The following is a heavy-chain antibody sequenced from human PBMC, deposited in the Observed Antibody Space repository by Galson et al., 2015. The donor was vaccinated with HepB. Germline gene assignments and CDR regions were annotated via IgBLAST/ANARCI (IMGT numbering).Heavy chain of an antibody. CDR2: ISYDGSNK. V-gene: IGHV3-30*18. CDR1: GFTFSSYG. D-gene: IGHD3-3*01. J-gene: IGHJ6*02. CDR3: ANIAGITIFGVVIPDYYGMDV. Sequence: SLRLSCAASGFTFSSYGMHWVRQAPGKGLEWVAVISYDGSNKYYADSVKGRFTISRDNSKNTLYLQMNSLRAEDTAVYYCANIAGITIFGVVIPDYYGMDVWGQGTTVTVSS.